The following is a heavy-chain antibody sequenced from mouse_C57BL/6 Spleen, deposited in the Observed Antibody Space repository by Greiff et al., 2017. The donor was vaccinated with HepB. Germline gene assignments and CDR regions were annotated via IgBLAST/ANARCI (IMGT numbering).Heavy chain of an antibody. CDR1: GYTFTSYW. J-gene: IGHJ4*01. CDR3: AMDDGYYGRAMDY. Sequence: VQLQQSGTELVKPGASVKLSCKASGYTFTSYWMHWVKQRPGQGLEWIGNINPSNGGTNYNEKFKSKATLTVDKSSSTAYMQLSSLTSEDSAVYYCAMDDGYYGRAMDYWGQGTSVTVSS. D-gene: IGHD2-3*01. CDR2: INPSNGGT. V-gene: IGHV1-53*01.